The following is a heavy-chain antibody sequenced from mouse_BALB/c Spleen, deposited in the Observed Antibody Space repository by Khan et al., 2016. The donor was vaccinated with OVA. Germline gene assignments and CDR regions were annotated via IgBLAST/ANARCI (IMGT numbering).Heavy chain of an antibody. D-gene: IGHD2-10*01. CDR3: ARQPYYHYYIMDY. J-gene: IGHJ4*01. Sequence: VQLQESGPGLVAPSQSLSITCTISGFSLTNYGVPWVRQPPGKGLEWLAVIWSDGRTTYTSVFTSRLSISKYNSKSPIFTKMNRLQTDDTAMNYCARQPYYHYYIMDYWGQGTSVTVSS. CDR1: GFSLTNYG. CDR2: IWSDGRT. V-gene: IGHV2-6-1*01.